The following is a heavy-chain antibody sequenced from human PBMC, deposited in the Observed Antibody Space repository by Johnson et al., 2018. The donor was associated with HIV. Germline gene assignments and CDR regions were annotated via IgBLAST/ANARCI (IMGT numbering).Heavy chain of an antibody. D-gene: IGHD5-18*01. Sequence: VQLVESGGGLVQPGGSLRLSCAASGITVINNYMTWVRQAPGKGLEWVSAISGSGGSTYYADSVKGRFTISRDNSKNTLSLQMNSLRAEDTAVYYCAKELRGYSDGLGAFDIWGQGTMVTVSS. CDR2: ISGSGGST. CDR3: AKELRGYSDGLGAFDI. V-gene: IGHV3-23*04. J-gene: IGHJ3*02. CDR1: GITVINNY.